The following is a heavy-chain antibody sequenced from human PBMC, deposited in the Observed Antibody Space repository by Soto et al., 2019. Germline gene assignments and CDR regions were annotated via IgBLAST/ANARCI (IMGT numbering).Heavy chain of an antibody. Sequence: SETLSLTCTVSGDSISSYYWSWIRQPPGKGLEWIGYIYYSGITDYNPSLKSRVTISVDTSKSQFSLKLSSVTAADTAVYYCARGGGVYYFDYWGQGTLVTSPQ. J-gene: IGHJ4*02. V-gene: IGHV4-59*01. D-gene: IGHD2-8*02. CDR3: ARGGGVYYFDY. CDR2: IYYSGIT. CDR1: GDSISSYY.